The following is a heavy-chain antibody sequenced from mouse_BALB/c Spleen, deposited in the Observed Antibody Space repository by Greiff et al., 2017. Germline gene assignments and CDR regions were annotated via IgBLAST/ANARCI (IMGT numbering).Heavy chain of an antibody. J-gene: IGHJ4*01. CDR2: IRSKSNNYAT. CDR1: GFTFKTYA. D-gene: IGHD1-1*01. Sequence: EVQGVESGGGLVQPKGSLKLSCAASGFTFKTYAMNWVRQAPGKGLEWVARIRSKSNNYATYYADSVKDRFTISRDDSQNMLYLQMNNLKTEDTAMYYCVRRGSDLYYYAMDFWGQGTSVTVSS. CDR3: VRRGSDLYYYAMDF. V-gene: IGHV10-1*01.